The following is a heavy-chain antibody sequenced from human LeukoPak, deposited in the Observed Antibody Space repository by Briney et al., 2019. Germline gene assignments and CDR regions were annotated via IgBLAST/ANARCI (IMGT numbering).Heavy chain of an antibody. CDR3: ARGHESSSWFKCYFDY. Sequence: SGGSLRLSCVASGFTFSNYWMSWVRQAPGKGLEWVANIKQDGSEKYYVDSVKGRFTISRDNAKNSLYLQMNSLRAEDTALYYCARGHESSSWFKCYFDYWGQGTLVTVSS. J-gene: IGHJ4*02. CDR1: GFTFSNYW. V-gene: IGHV3-7*01. D-gene: IGHD6-13*01. CDR2: IKQDGSEK.